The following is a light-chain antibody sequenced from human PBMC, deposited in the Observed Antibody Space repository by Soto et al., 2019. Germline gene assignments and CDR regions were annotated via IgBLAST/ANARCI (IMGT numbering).Light chain of an antibody. V-gene: IGKV4-1*01. CDR3: QQYYATPPYT. J-gene: IGKJ2*01. CDR1: QSVLYSSNNKNY. Sequence: DIVMTQSPDSLAVFLGERATINCKSSQSVLYSSNNKNYLAWYQQKAGQPPNLLIYWASTRASGVPDRFSGSGSGTDFTLTISSLQAEDVAVYYCQQYYATPPYTFGQGTKLEIK. CDR2: WAS.